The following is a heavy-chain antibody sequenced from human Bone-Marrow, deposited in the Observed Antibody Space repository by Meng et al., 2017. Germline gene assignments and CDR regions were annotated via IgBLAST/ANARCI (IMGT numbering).Heavy chain of an antibody. J-gene: IGHJ4*02. CDR3: ARVLRGWGYFDY. D-gene: IGHD3-10*01. Sequence: VQLVETGGGFIQPGGSLRLSWAASGFSVSSSYMSWVRQAPGKGPEWVSVIYSGGTTYYADSVKGRFTISRDNSRNTLYLQVNSLRAEDTAVYYCARVLRGWGYFDYWGQGTLVTVSS. CDR1: GFSVSSSY. CDR2: IYSGGTT. V-gene: IGHV3-53*02.